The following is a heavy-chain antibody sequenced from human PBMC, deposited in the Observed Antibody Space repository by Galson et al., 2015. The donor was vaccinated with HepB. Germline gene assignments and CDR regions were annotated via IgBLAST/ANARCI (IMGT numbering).Heavy chain of an antibody. CDR2: IRGSGSGT. Sequence: SLRLSCAASGFTFWVYTMNWVRQAPGKGLEWVSAIRGSGSGTYYADSVKGRFTISRDDSKNTMFMQLNSLRAEDTAIYYCAKDSGLGGEDYWGQGILVTVSS. V-gene: IGHV3-23*01. J-gene: IGHJ4*02. CDR1: GFTFWVYT. D-gene: IGHD3-16*01. CDR3: AKDSGLGGEDY.